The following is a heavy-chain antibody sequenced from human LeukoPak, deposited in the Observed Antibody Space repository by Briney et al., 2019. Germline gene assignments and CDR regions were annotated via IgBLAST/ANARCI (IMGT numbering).Heavy chain of an antibody. V-gene: IGHV1-18*01. D-gene: IGHD6-13*01. CDR1: GYTFTSYG. J-gene: IGHJ6*03. CDR3: ARVEGAYSSSWYPSYYYYYMDV. CDR2: ISAYNGNT. Sequence: ASVKVSCKASGYTFTSYGISWVRQAPGQGLEWMGWISAYNGNTNYAQKLQGRVTMTTDTSTSTAYMELRSLRSDDTAVYYCARVEGAYSSSWYPSYYYYYMDVWGKGTTVTVSS.